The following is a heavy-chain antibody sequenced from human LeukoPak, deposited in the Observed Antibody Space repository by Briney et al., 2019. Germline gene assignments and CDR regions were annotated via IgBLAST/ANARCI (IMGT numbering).Heavy chain of an antibody. CDR1: GGTFSSYA. V-gene: IGHV1-69*01. Sequence: SVKVSCKASGGTFSSYAISWVRQAPGQGLEWMGGIIPIFGTANYAQKFQGRVTITADESTSTAYMELSSLRSEDTAVYYCALTATANDALDICAQGTMVTVSS. CDR2: IIPIFGTA. D-gene: IGHD4-11*01. CDR3: ALTATANDALDI. J-gene: IGHJ3*02.